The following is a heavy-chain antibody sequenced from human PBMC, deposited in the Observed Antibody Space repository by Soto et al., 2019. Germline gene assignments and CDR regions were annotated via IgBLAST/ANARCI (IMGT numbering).Heavy chain of an antibody. Sequence: PSETLSLTCTVSGGSISSSIYYWGWIRQPPGKGLEWIGSIYYSGSTYYNPSLKSRVTISVDTSKNQFSLKLSSVTAADTAVYYCARTLLDYYYYMDVWGKGTTVTVSS. CDR1: GGSISSSIYY. D-gene: IGHD3-3*01. V-gene: IGHV4-39*01. J-gene: IGHJ6*03. CDR2: IYYSGST. CDR3: ARTLLDYYYYMDV.